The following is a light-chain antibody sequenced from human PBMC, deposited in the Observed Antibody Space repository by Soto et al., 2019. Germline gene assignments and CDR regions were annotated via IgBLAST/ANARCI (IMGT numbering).Light chain of an antibody. Sequence: QSALTQPASVSGSPGQSITISCTGTSSDVGGYNYVSWYQQHPGKAPKLIIYDVSNRPSGVSNRFSGSKSGNTASLTISGLQAEDEADYYGSSYTSSSTLVVFGGGTKLTVL. CDR2: DVS. CDR1: SSDVGGYNY. V-gene: IGLV2-14*01. CDR3: SSYTSSSTLVV. J-gene: IGLJ2*01.